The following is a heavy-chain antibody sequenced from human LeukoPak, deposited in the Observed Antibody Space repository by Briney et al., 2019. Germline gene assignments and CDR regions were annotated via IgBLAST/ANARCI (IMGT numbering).Heavy chain of an antibody. D-gene: IGHD6-19*01. J-gene: IGHJ5*02. V-gene: IGHV3-30-3*01. Sequence: CLRLSPAPSGVTFSRYATRSGSHAPRKRLGWGAVKTYCGSYIYCADSVKGRFTISRDNYKNTLYLQMNSVRDEDTAVYYCARDKVDIAVAGWFEDWGQGTLVTVSS. CDR1: GVTFSRYA. CDR2: KTYCGSYI. CDR3: ARDKVDIAVAGWFED.